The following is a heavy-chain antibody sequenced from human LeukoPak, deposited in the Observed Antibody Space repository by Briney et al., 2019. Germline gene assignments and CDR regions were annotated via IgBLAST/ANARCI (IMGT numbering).Heavy chain of an antibody. CDR2: INPSGGST. J-gene: IGHJ5*02. V-gene: IGHV1-46*01. D-gene: IGHD3-10*01. Sequence: ASVTVSCKASGYTFTRYYMNWVRQTPGQGLEWMGIINPSGGSTNYAQKFQGRVTTTRDTSTSTIYMEVSSLRSEDTAVYYCATSFRAVNWFDPWGQGTLVTVSS. CDR3: ATSFRAVNWFDP. CDR1: GYTFTRYY.